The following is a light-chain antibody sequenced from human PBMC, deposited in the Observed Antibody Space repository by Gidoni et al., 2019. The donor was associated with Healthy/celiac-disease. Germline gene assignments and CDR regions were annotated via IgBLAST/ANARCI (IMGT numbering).Light chain of an antibody. V-gene: IGKV3-20*01. CDR3: QPYGSSPTLT. J-gene: IGKJ1*01. Sequence: EIVLTQSPGTLSLSPGERATLSCRASQSVSSSYLAWYQQKPGQAPRLLIYGASSRATGIPARFSGSGSGTDFTLSISRLEPEDFAVYYCQPYGSSPTLTFGQXTKVEIK. CDR1: QSVSSSY. CDR2: GAS.